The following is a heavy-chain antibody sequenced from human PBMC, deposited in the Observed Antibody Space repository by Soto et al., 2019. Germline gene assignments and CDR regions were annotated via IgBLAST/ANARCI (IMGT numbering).Heavy chain of an antibody. V-gene: IGHV3-30-3*01. Sequence: QVQLVESGGGVVQPGRSLRLSCAASGFTFSSYAMHWVRQAPGKGLEWVAVISYDGSNKYYADSVKGRFTISRDNSKNTLYLHMNSLRAEDTAVYYCARELRGGYDYGYYGMDVWGQGTTVTVSS. D-gene: IGHD5-12*01. J-gene: IGHJ6*02. CDR2: ISYDGSNK. CDR3: ARELRGGYDYGYYGMDV. CDR1: GFTFSSYA.